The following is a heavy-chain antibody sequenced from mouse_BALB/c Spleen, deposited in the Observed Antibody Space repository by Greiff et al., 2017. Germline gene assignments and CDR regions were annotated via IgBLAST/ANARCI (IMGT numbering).Heavy chain of an antibody. Sequence: EVQLQQSGPELVKPGASVKISCKASGYSFTGYYMHWVKQSHVKSLEWIGRINPYNGATSYNQNFKDKASLTVDKSSSTAYMELHSLTSEDSAVYYCARYDRTGYFDVWGAGTTVTVSS. CDR1: GYSFTGYY. CDR2: INPYNGAT. V-gene: IGHV1-31*01. CDR3: ARYDRTGYFDV. J-gene: IGHJ1*01. D-gene: IGHD2-3*01.